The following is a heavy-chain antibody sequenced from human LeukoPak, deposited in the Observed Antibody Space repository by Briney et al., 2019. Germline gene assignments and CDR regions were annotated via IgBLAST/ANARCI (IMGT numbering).Heavy chain of an antibody. J-gene: IGHJ4*02. Sequence: ASVKVSCKASGYTFSSYFMHWVQQAPGQGLEWMGIINPSGGSTSYAQKFQGRVTMTRDMSTSTVYMELSSLRSEDTAVYYCARVGTFYYDSSVYYYDYWGQGTLVTVSS. V-gene: IGHV1-46*01. D-gene: IGHD3-22*01. CDR1: GYTFSSYF. CDR2: INPSGGST. CDR3: ARVGTFYYDSSVYYYDY.